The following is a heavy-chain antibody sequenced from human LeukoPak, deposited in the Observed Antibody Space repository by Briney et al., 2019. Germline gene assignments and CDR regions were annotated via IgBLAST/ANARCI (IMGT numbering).Heavy chain of an antibody. CDR2: IDGHSGII. CDR3: ARTYDFGRGPPGDAFDN. J-gene: IGHJ3*02. D-gene: IGHD3-3*01. CDR1: GFTFTMFG. V-gene: IGHV3-48*01. Sequence: GGSLRPSCAASGFTFTMFGMNWVRQAPGKGLEWVSYIDGHSGIIYYADSVQGRFTISRDNAKDSVFLQMNGLRVDDTAVYYCARTYDFGRGPPGDAFDNWGQGTLVTVPS.